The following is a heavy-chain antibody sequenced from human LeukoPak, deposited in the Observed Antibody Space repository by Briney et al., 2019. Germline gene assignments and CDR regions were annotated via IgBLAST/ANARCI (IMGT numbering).Heavy chain of an antibody. V-gene: IGHV1-2*02. CDR3: ARVDLITIFGVVTQISYYFDY. CDR2: INPNSGGT. J-gene: IGHJ4*02. Sequence: ASVKVSCKASGYTFTGYYMHWVRQAPGQGLEWMGWINPNSGGTNYAQKFQGRVTMTRDTSISTAYMELSRLRSDDTAVYYCARVDLITIFGVVTQISYYFDYWGQGTLVTVSS. D-gene: IGHD3-3*01. CDR1: GYTFTGYY.